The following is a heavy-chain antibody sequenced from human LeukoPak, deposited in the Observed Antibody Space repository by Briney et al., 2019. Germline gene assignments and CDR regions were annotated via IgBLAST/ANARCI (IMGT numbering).Heavy chain of an antibody. V-gene: IGHV3-11*01. Sequence: GGSLRLSCAASGFTFSDYYMGWIRQAPGKGLEWVSYISSSGSTIYYADSVKGRFTISRDNAKNSLYLQMNSLRAEDTAVYYCAGDSGTYYYDSSGYKDYWGQGTLVTASS. D-gene: IGHD3-22*01. CDR2: ISSSGSTI. CDR3: AGDSGTYYYDSSGYKDY. CDR1: GFTFSDYY. J-gene: IGHJ4*02.